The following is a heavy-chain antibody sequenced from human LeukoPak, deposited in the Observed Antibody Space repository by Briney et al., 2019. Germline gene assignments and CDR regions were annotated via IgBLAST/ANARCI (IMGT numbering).Heavy chain of an antibody. CDR2: INPNSGGT. Sequence: GASVKVSCKASGYTFTGYYMHWVRQAPGQGLEWMGRINPNSGGTNYAQKSQGRVTMTRDTSISTAYMELSRLRSDDTAVYYCARDSYYYDSSGYYYYFDYWGQGTLVTVSS. CDR1: GYTFTGYY. J-gene: IGHJ4*02. CDR3: ARDSYYYDSSGYYYYFDY. V-gene: IGHV1-2*06. D-gene: IGHD3-22*01.